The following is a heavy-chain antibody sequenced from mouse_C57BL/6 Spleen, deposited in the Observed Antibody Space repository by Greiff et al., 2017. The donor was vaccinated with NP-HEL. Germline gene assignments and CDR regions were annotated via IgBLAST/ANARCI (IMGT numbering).Heavy chain of an antibody. V-gene: IGHV1-15*01. J-gene: IGHJ2*01. CDR3: TSWGFDY. Sequence: QVHVKQSGAELVRPGASVTLSCKASGYTFTDYEMHWVKQTPVHGLEWIGAIDPETGGTAYNQKFKGKAILTADKSSSTAYMELRSLTSEDSAVYYCTSWGFDYWGQGTTLTVSS. CDR2: IDPETGGT. CDR1: GYTFTDYE.